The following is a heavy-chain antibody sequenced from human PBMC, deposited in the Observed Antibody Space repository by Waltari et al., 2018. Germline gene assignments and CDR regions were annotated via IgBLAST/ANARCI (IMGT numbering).Heavy chain of an antibody. Sequence: EVLLVESGGGLVPPGGSLRPSCAASGFTFSDYWMHWVRQAPGKGLVWLSRIDSDARTTNYADSVKGRFTISRDNAKNTVYLEMNSLRADDTAVYYCVNGYYYNNMDVWGQGTTVSVAS. CDR1: GFTFSDYW. CDR3: VNGYYYNNMDV. J-gene: IGHJ6*02. CDR2: IDSDARTT. V-gene: IGHV3-74*01.